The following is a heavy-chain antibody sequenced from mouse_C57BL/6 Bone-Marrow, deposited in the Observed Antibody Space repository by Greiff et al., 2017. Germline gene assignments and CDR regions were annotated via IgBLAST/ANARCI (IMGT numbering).Heavy chain of an antibody. Sequence: VQLQQSGPELVKPGASVKISCKASGYAFSSSWMNWVKQRPGKGLEWIGRIYPGDGDTNYNGKFKGKATLTADKSSSTAYMQLSSLTSEDSAVYFCARERAGDYWGQGTTLTVSS. CDR1: GYAFSSSW. CDR3: ARERAGDY. D-gene: IGHD3-3*01. J-gene: IGHJ2*01. V-gene: IGHV1-82*01. CDR2: IYPGDGDT.